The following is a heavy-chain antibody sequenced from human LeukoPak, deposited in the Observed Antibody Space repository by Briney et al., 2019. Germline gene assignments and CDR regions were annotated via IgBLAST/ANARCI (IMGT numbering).Heavy chain of an antibody. CDR2: IKQDGSEK. CDR3: ARDECRSSSWFVCSFYFDY. Sequence: PGGSLRLSCAASGFTFSSYEMNWVRQAPGKGLEWVATIKQDGSEKYYVDSVKGRFTISRDNAKNSLYLQMNSLGAEDTALYYCARDECRSSSWFVCSFYFDYWGPGTLVPVSS. V-gene: IGHV3-7*01. CDR1: GFTFSSYE. D-gene: IGHD6-13*01. J-gene: IGHJ4*02.